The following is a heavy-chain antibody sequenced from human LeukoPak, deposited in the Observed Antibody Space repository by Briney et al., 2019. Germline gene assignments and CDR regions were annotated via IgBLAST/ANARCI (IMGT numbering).Heavy chain of an antibody. D-gene: IGHD6-19*01. CDR3: AQGYSSGWYPY. CDR2: ISVSGDTK. CDR1: GFTITDYG. V-gene: IGHV3-23*01. J-gene: IGHJ4*02. Sequence: GGSLRLACAVSGFTITDYGMSWVRQAPGKGLEWVSAISVSGDTKYYADSVKGRFIISRDNSRNTLYLQINSLRAEDTALYYCAQGYSSGWYPYWGQGTLVTVSS.